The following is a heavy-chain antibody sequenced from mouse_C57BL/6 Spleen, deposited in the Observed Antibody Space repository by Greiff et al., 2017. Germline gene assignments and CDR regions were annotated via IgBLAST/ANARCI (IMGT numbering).Heavy chain of an antibody. J-gene: IGHJ2*01. D-gene: IGHD3-2*02. CDR2: IDPSDSYT. V-gene: IGHV1-50*01. Sequence: QVQLQQPGAELVKPGASVKLSCKASGYTFTSYWLQWVKQRPGQGLAWIGEIDPSDSYTNYNQKFKGKATLTVDTSCSAACTQLSSLTSEDSAVYYCARWTAQALDYWGQGTTLTVSA. CDR3: ARWTAQALDY. CDR1: GYTFTSYW.